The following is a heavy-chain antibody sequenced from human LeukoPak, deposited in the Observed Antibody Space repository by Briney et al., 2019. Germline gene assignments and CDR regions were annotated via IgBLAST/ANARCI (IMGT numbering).Heavy chain of an antibody. J-gene: IGHJ6*04. Sequence: PGGSLRLSCLPSGSTFSNYAMTWVRQAPGKGLEWVSSISGSGGTSYYADSVKGRFTISRDSAKNMLFLQMNRLRAEDTAVYYCAKSPYFYNSGRSVDVWGKGTTVTVSS. CDR3: AKSPYFYNSGRSVDV. D-gene: IGHD3-10*01. CDR1: GSTFSNYA. CDR2: ISGSGGTS. V-gene: IGHV3-23*01.